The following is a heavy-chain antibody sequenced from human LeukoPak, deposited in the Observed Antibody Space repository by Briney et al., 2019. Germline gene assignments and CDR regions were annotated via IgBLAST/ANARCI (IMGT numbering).Heavy chain of an antibody. CDR1: GFTFDRFT. V-gene: IGHV3-43*01. Sequence: GGSLRLSCAASGFTFDRFTIHWVRQIPGKGLEWVSLINRRGHTFYADSVRGRFTISRDNNRNSVFLQMDSLAPEDTALYHCAKEVDCPSDCLFFHSWGQGTLVTVSS. D-gene: IGHD2-21*02. CDR3: AKEVDCPSDCLFFHS. J-gene: IGHJ4*02. CDR2: INRRGHT.